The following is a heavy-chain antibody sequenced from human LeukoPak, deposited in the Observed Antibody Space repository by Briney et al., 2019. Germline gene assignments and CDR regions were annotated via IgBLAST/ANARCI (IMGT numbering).Heavy chain of an antibody. V-gene: IGHV4-59*01. CDR3: ARHIRFLEWSLFDY. Sequence: SETLSLTCTVSGGSISSFYWSWIRQPPGKGLEWIGYIYYSGSTNYNPSLKSRVTISVDTSKNQFSLKLSSVTAADTAVYYCARHIRFLEWSLFDYWGQGTLVTVSS. CDR1: GGSISSFY. CDR2: IYYSGST. J-gene: IGHJ4*02. D-gene: IGHD3-3*01.